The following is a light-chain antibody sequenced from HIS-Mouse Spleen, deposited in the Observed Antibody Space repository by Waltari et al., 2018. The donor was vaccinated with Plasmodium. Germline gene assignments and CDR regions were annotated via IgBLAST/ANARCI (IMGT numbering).Light chain of an antibody. V-gene: IGKV3-11*01. J-gene: IGKJ4*01. CDR2: DAS. Sequence: EIVFTQSPATLSLSPGQRSTLSCGASQSVSSYLAWYQQKPGQAPRLLIYDASNRATGIPARFSGSGSGTDFTLTISSLEPEDFAVYYCQQRSNWPLTFGGGTKVEIK. CDR1: QSVSSY. CDR3: QQRSNWPLT.